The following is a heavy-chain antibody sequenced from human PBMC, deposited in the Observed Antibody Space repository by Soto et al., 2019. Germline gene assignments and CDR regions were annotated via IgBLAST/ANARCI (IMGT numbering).Heavy chain of an antibody. J-gene: IGHJ1*01. CDR3: ARYSSSWSGAEYFQH. CDR2: ICSDGETI. Sequence: PGGSLRLSCAASGFTVDDYAMHWVRQAPGKGLEWVTGICSDGETIYYADSVKGRFTISRDNAKNSLFLQMNSLRAEDTAVYYCARYSSSWSGAEYFQHWGQGTLVTVSS. V-gene: IGHV3-9*01. CDR1: GFTVDDYA. D-gene: IGHD6-6*01.